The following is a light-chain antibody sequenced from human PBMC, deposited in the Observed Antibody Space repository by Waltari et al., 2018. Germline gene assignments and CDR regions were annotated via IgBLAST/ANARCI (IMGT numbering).Light chain of an antibody. V-gene: IGKV1-5*03. CDR1: ETISSW. J-gene: IGKJ1*01. CDR2: KAS. Sequence: DIQMTQSPSSLSAFVGGRVTITCRASETISSWLAWYQQKPGKAPKLLIYKASTLESGVPSRFSGSGSGTEFTLTISSLQPGDFATYYCQQFNSFPWTFGHGTKVEIK. CDR3: QQFNSFPWT.